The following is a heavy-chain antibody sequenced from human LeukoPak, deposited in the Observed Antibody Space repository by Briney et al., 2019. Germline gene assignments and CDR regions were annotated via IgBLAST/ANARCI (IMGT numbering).Heavy chain of an antibody. Sequence: GSLRLSCAASGFTFSSYGMNWVRQAPGKGLEWVAYISSSSSYIYYADSVKGRFTISRDNAKKSLYLQMNSLRAEDTAVYYCARGAGGKNWFDPWGQGTLVTVSS. D-gene: IGHD1-26*01. CDR2: ISSSSSYI. CDR1: GFTFSSYG. J-gene: IGHJ5*02. CDR3: ARGAGGKNWFDP. V-gene: IGHV3-21*01.